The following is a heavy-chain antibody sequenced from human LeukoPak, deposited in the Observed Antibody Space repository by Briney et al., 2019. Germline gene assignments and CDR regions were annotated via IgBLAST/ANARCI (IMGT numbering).Heavy chain of an antibody. CDR2: ISGSGGST. Sequence: SGGSLRLSCAASGFTFSSYAMSWVRQAPGKGLEWVSAISGSGGSTYYADSVKGRFTISRDNSKNTLYLQMNSLKIEDTAVYYCTPDLAALGKGEFDYWGQGTLVTVSS. J-gene: IGHJ4*02. CDR3: TPDLAALGKGEFDY. CDR1: GFTFSSYA. D-gene: IGHD6-13*01. V-gene: IGHV3-23*01.